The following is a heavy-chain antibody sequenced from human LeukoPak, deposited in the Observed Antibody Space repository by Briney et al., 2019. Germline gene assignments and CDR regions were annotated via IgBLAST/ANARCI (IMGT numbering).Heavy chain of an antibody. CDR3: ARVAKERTRLSNWYFDL. D-gene: IGHD1-1*01. Sequence: SETLSLTCTVSGYSISSSSYYWGWIRQPPGKGLEWIGSIYYSGSTYYNPSLKSRVTISVDTSKNQFSLKLSSVTAADTAVYYCARVAKERTRLSNWYFDLWGRGTLVTVSS. V-gene: IGHV4-39*07. J-gene: IGHJ2*01. CDR1: GYSISSSSYY. CDR2: IYYSGST.